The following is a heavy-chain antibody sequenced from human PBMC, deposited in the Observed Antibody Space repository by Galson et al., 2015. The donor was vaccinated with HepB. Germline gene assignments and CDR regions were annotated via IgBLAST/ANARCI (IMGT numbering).Heavy chain of an antibody. V-gene: IGHV5-10-1*01. CDR2: IDLAESYT. CDR3: ARSSMTVSGTHY. Sequence: QSGAEVKKPGESLRISCTGSGYSFNTYWISWVGQIPGKGLEWMGRIDLAESYTKYTPSFQGPVLFLGGKSRSSAYLQWSSLKAPDTAMYYCARSSMTVSGTHYWGQGTLVTVSS. D-gene: IGHD6-19*01. J-gene: IGHJ4*02. CDR1: GYSFNTYW.